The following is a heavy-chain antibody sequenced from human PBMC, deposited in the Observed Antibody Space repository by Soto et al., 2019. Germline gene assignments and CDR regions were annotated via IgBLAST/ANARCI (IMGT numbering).Heavy chain of an antibody. CDR1: GAAIGRYY. D-gene: IGHD3-10*01. Sequence: TITGAAIGRYYWIWIRQPQKKGLEWIGYIYYSGSTNYNPSLKSRVTISVDTSKTEFSLKLSSVTAADTAVYYCARNFYYNGGYQDDI. CDR3: ARNFYYNGGYQDDI. J-gene: IGHJ3*02. CDR2: IYYSGST. V-gene: IGHV4-59*01.